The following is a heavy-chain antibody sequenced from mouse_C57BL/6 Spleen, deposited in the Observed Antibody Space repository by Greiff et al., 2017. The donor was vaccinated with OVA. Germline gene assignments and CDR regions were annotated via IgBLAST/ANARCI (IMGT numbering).Heavy chain of an antibody. D-gene: IGHD1-1*01. J-gene: IGHJ2*01. CDR2: IYPGDGDT. CDR1: GYAFSSYW. V-gene: IGHV1-80*01. CDR3: ARRSPDYYGSSYVGYYFDY. Sequence: QVQLQQSGAELVKPGASVKISCKASGYAFSSYWMNWVKQRPGKGLEWIGQIYPGDGDTNYNGKFKGKATLTADKSSSTAYMQLSSLTSEDSAVYFCARRSPDYYGSSYVGYYFDYWGQGTTLTVSS.